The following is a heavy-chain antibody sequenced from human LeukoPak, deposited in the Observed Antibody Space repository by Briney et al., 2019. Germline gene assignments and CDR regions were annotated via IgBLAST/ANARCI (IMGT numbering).Heavy chain of an antibody. CDR2: IGPHSTFT. Sequence: ASMKVSCRSSGFTFTDHYIHWVRQGPGQGLEWMGYIGPHSTFTSAPQEFQGRVTMTRDASMSTAYMELTRLTSDDTAVYYCVREGEGPLSKDFDYWGQGTLVTVSS. J-gene: IGHJ4*02. CDR1: GFTFTDHY. CDR3: VREGEGPLSKDFDY. V-gene: IGHV1-2*02. D-gene: IGHD2/OR15-2a*01.